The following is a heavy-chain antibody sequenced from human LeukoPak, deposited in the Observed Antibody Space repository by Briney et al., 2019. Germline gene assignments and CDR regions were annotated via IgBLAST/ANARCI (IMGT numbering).Heavy chain of an antibody. J-gene: IGHJ5*02. Sequence: PSETLSLTCTVSGGSINSYYWSWIRQPPGKGLEWIGYIYYSGSTNSNPSLKSRVTISVDTSKNQFSLKMSSVTAADTAVYYCARARDGHINNWFDPWGQGTLVTVSS. D-gene: IGHD5-24*01. CDR3: ARARDGHINNWFDP. V-gene: IGHV4-59*01. CDR1: GGSINSYY. CDR2: IYYSGST.